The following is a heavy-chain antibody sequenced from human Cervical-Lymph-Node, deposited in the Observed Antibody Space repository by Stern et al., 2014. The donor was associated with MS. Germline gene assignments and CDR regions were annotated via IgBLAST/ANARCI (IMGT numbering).Heavy chain of an antibody. V-gene: IGHV4-34*01. J-gene: IGHJ4*02. Sequence: QVQLQQWGAGLLKPSETLSLTCAVYGGSFSGYYWSWIRQPPGKGLEWIGEINHSGSTNYNPSLKMRVTISVDTSKNQFSLKLSSVTAADTAVYYCARGERWSSSGRPYDYWGQGTLVTVSS. CDR3: ARGERWSSSGRPYDY. D-gene: IGHD6-6*01. CDR1: GGSFSGYY. CDR2: INHSGST.